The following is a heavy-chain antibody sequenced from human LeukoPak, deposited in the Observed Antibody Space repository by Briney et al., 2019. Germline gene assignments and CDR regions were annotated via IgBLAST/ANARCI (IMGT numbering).Heavy chain of an antibody. Sequence: SETLSLTCTASGCTISSYYLSWVRQPPGKGLEWIGDINYGGSTNYNAALMRGVTMLVDTSNNQFSLKLSSVTAADTAMYYCAREGRQDYVYFDHWGQGSLVTVSS. D-gene: IGHD4-17*01. J-gene: IGHJ4*02. CDR2: INYGGST. CDR1: GCTISSYY. CDR3: AREGRQDYVYFDH. V-gene: IGHV4-59*01.